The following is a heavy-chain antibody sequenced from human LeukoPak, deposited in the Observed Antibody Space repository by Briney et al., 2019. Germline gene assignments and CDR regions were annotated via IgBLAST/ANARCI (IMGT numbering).Heavy chain of an antibody. V-gene: IGHV3-11*04. CDR2: ISSGGSTI. D-gene: IGHD4-11*01. J-gene: IGHJ6*03. CDR3: ARVDYRGGGYFMDV. Sequence: GGSLRLSCAASGFTFSDYYMSWIRQAPGKGLEWVSYISSGGSTIYYADSVKGRFTISRDDPKNSLYLQMNSLRAEDTAVYYCARVDYRGGGYFMDVWGRGTPVTVSS. CDR1: GFTFSDYY.